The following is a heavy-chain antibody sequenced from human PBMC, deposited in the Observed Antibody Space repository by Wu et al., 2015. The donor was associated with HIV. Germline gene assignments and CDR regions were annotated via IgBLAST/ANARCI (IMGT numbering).Heavy chain of an antibody. CDR3: ARGRSDVDPHEALDL. CDR1: GYTFTGYY. V-gene: IGHV1-2*02. J-gene: IGHJ3*01. CDR2: INPNSGGT. D-gene: IGHD3-3*01. Sequence: QVLLVQSGAEVKEPGASVKVSCRASGYTFTGYYMHWVRQAPGQGLEWMGWINPNSGGTNYAQKFQGRVTMTRDTSISTAYMEMTTLGSDDTAVYYCARGRSDVDPHEALDLWGQGTMVTVSS.